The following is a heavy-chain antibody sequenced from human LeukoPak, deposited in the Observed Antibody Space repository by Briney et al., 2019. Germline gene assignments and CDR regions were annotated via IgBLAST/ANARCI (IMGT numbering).Heavy chain of an antibody. Sequence: ASVKVSCEASGYTFTGYYMHWVRQAPGQGLEWMGWINPNSGRTNYAQKFQGRVTMTGDTSISTAYMELTRLTSDDTAVYYCARDNDSRDPPHFDYWGQGTLVTVSS. D-gene: IGHD3-16*01. J-gene: IGHJ4*02. CDR2: INPNSGRT. CDR1: GYTFTGYY. V-gene: IGHV1-2*02. CDR3: ARDNDSRDPPHFDY.